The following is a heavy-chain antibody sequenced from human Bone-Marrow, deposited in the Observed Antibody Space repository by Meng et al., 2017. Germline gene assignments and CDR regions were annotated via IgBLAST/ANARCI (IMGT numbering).Heavy chain of an antibody. CDR2: ICGSGGST. CDR1: GFTFSSYA. D-gene: IGHD1-26*01. J-gene: IGHJ4*02. V-gene: IGHV3-23*01. CDR3: TKGPHKNVWWATFDY. Sequence: GGSLRLSCAASGFTFSSYAMSWVRQAPGKGLEWVSAICGSGGSTYYADSVKGRFTISRDNSKNTLYLQMNSLRAEDTAVYYCTKGPHKNVWWATFDYWGQGTLVTVSS.